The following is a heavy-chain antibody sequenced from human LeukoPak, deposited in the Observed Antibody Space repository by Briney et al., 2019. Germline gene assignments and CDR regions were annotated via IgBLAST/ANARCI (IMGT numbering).Heavy chain of an antibody. J-gene: IGHJ4*02. D-gene: IGHD6-19*01. CDR3: AKYSSGWYGIDY. Sequence: GGSLRLSCAASEFTFTTYGMHWVRQAPGKGLEWVAFIYYDGSNIYYADYVKGRFTISRDISKNTLYLQMDSLRAEDTAVYYCAKYSSGWYGIDYWGQGTLVTVSS. V-gene: IGHV3-30*02. CDR2: IYYDGSNI. CDR1: EFTFTTYG.